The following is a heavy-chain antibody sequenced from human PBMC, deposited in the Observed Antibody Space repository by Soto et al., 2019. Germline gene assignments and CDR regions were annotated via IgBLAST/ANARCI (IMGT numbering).Heavy chain of an antibody. D-gene: IGHD1-1*01. CDR3: ARDKGWNAVFFAINAFDH. J-gene: IGHJ5*02. V-gene: IGHV5-51*01. CDR1: GYRFRNYW. CDR2: IYLGDSDT. Sequence: GGSLKISCKGSGYRFRNYWIGWVRQMPGKGLEWMGTIYLGDSDTRYSPSFQGRVTISADKSISAAYLQWGSLKASDTAMYYCARDKGWNAVFFAINAFDHWGQGSRVTVTS.